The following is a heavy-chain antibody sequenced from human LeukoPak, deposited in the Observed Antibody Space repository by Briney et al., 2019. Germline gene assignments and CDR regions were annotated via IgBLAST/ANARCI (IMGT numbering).Heavy chain of an antibody. CDR2: IYHSGST. J-gene: IGHJ4*02. D-gene: IGHD3-3*01. CDR1: GYSISSGYY. Sequence: KPSETLSLTCTVSGYSISSGYYWGWIRQPPGKGLEWIGSIYHSGSTYYNPSLKSRVTISVDTSKNQFSLKLSSVTAADTAVYYCARVGTTTTYYDFWSGYSNSDYWGQGTLVTVSS. CDR3: ARVGTTTTYYDFWSGYSNSDY. V-gene: IGHV4-38-2*02.